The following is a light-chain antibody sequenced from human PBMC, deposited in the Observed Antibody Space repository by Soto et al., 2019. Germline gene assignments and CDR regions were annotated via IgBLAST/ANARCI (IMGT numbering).Light chain of an antibody. CDR2: GAS. CDR1: QSLRSS. V-gene: IGKV3-15*01. Sequence: EIVMTQSPATLYLSPGERATLSCRASQSLRSSIAGYQQKPGQAPRLLIYGASTRATGISARFSGSGSGTEFTLTISRLESEDFVVYYCQLYNSGHAMYCFGQGTKLEIK. CDR3: QLYNSGHAMYC. J-gene: IGKJ2*03.